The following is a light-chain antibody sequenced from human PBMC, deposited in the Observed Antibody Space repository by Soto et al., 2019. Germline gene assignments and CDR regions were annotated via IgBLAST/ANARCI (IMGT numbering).Light chain of an antibody. V-gene: IGLV2-14*01. CDR2: EVS. CDR1: SSDVGDYNF. CDR3: SSYTGSSTVV. J-gene: IGLJ2*01. Sequence: QSALTQPASVSGSPGQSIIISCTGTSSDVGDYNFVSWYQQHPGKAPKLMIYEVSNRPSGVSNRFSGSKSGNTASLTISGLQAEDEADYYCSSYTGSSTVVFGGGTKVTVL.